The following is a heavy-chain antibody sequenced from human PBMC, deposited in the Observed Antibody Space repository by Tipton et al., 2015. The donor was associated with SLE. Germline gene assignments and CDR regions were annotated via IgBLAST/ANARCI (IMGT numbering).Heavy chain of an antibody. CDR1: GGSISSSSYY. Sequence: TLSLTCTVSGGSISSSSYYWGWVRQPPGKGLEWIGSIYYSGSTYYNPSLKSRVTISVDTSKNQFSLKLSSVTAADTAVYYCARGGSGWELGHYYYYMDVWGKGTTVTVSS. CDR2: IYYSGST. J-gene: IGHJ6*03. V-gene: IGHV4-39*07. CDR3: ARGGSGWELGHYYYYMDV. D-gene: IGHD1-26*01.